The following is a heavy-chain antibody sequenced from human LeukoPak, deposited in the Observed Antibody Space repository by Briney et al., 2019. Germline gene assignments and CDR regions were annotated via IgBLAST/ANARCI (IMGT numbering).Heavy chain of an antibody. CDR1: GYTFTGYY. Sequence: ASVKVSCKASGYTFTGYYMHWVRQAPGQGLEWMGWINPNSGGTNYAQKFQGRVTMTRDTSISTAYMELSRLRSDDTAVYYCARGFPESIRGGYNCGLDYWGQGTLVTVSS. D-gene: IGHD5-24*01. CDR2: INPNSGGT. V-gene: IGHV1-2*02. CDR3: ARGFPESIRGGYNCGLDY. J-gene: IGHJ4*02.